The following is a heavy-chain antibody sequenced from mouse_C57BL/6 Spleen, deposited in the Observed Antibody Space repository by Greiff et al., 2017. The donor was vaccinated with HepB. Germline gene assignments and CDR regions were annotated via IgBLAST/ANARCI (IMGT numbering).Heavy chain of an antibody. V-gene: IGHV3-8*01. Sequence: EVKLMESGPGLAKPSQTLSLTCSVTGYSITSDYWNWIRKFPGNKLEYMGYISYSGSTYYNPSLKSRISITRDTSKNQYYLQFNSVTTEDTATYYCARYPVYYGSSYWYFDVWGTGTTVTVSS. CDR3: ARYPVYYGSSYWYFDV. CDR2: ISYSGST. J-gene: IGHJ1*03. CDR1: GYSITSDY. D-gene: IGHD1-1*01.